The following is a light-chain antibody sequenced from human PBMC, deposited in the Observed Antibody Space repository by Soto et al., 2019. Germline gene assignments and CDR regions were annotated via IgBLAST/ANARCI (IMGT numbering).Light chain of an antibody. Sequence: IQMTQSPSTLSASVGDTVTITCRASQTISVSLAWYRQKPGKAPKLLIYDASTLESGGPSGFSGSGSGTEFTLTISSLQPDDSATYYCQQYNSYPYTFGQGTKLEIK. CDR1: QTISVS. CDR2: DAS. V-gene: IGKV1-5*01. J-gene: IGKJ2*01. CDR3: QQYNSYPYT.